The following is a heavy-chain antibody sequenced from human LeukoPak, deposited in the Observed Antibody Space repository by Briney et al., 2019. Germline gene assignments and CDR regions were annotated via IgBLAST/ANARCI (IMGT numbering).Heavy chain of an antibody. CDR3: ARDLLWFGELLGSYYYYGMDV. D-gene: IGHD3-10*01. V-gene: IGHV4-4*02. J-gene: IGHJ6*02. CDR2: IYHSGST. CDR1: GGSISSSNW. Sequence: PSETLSLTCAVSGGSISSSNWWSWVRQPPGKGLEWIGEIYHSGSTNYNPSLKSRVTISVDKSKNQFSLKLSSVTAADTAVYYCARDLLWFGELLGSYYYYGMDVWGQGTTVTVSS.